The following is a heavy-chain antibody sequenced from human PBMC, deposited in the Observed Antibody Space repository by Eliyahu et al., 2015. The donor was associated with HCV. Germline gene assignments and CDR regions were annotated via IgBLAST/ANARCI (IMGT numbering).Heavy chain of an antibody. CDR3: ARGRGGWQQRAFWFDP. CDR2: INHSGST. Sequence: QVQLQQWGAGLLKPSETLSLTCAVYGGSFSGYYWSWIRQPPGKGLEWIGEINHSGSTNYNPSLKSRVTISVDTSKNQFSLKLSSVTAADTAVYYCARGRGGWQQRAFWFDPWGQGTLVTVSS. J-gene: IGHJ5*02. CDR1: GGSFSGYY. D-gene: IGHD6-13*01. V-gene: IGHV4-34*01.